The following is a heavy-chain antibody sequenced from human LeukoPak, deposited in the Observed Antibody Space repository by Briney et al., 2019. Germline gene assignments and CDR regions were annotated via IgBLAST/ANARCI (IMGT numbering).Heavy chain of an antibody. CDR3: ASGTTLTGYYG. D-gene: IGHD3-9*01. Sequence: SETLSLTCTVSGGSISSGGYYWSWIRQHPGKGLEWIGYIYYSGSTYYNPSLKSRVTISVDASKNQFSLKLSSVTAADTAVYYCASGTTLTGYYGWGQGTLVTVSS. V-gene: IGHV4-31*03. CDR1: GGSISSGGYY. CDR2: IYYSGST. J-gene: IGHJ4*02.